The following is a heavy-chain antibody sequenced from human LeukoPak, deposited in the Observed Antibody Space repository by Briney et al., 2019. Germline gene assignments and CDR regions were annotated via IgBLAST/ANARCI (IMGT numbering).Heavy chain of an antibody. D-gene: IGHD3-10*01. CDR2: FDPEDGET. J-gene: IGHJ4*02. CDR1: GYTLTELS. Sequence: ASVKVSCKVSGYTLTELSMHWVRQAPGKGLEWMGGFDPEDGETIYAQKFQGRVTMTEDTSTDTAYVELSSLRSEDTAVYYCATYDLGYGSHYFDYWGQGTPVTVSS. V-gene: IGHV1-24*01. CDR3: ATYDLGYGSHYFDY.